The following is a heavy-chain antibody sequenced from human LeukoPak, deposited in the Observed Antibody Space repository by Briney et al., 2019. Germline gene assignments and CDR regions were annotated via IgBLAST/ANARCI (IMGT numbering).Heavy chain of an antibody. Sequence: PSETLSLTCEVSGYSISSDKYWGWIRQPPGKGLEWIGTIYHTGSTYYNPSLKSRVSISVDTSKNQFSLRFTSVSAADTAVYYCARSHSGWQGHYNWFDPWGQ. J-gene: IGHJ5*02. CDR2: IYHTGST. V-gene: IGHV4-38-2*01. D-gene: IGHD6-19*01. CDR1: GYSISSDKY. CDR3: ARSHSGWQGHYNWFDP.